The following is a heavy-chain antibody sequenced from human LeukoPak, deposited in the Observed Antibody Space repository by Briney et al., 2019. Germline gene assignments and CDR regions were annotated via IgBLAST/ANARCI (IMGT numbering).Heavy chain of an antibody. V-gene: IGHV4-59*01. CDR3: ASLLGRYYYGMDV. CDR2: IYYSGST. CDR1: GGSISSFY. J-gene: IGHJ6*02. Sequence: PSETLSLTCTVSGGSISSFYWSWIRQPPEKGLEWIGYIYYSGSTNYNPSLKSRVTISVDMSKSQFSLELTSVTAADTAVYYCASLLGRYYYGMDVWGQGTTVTVSS.